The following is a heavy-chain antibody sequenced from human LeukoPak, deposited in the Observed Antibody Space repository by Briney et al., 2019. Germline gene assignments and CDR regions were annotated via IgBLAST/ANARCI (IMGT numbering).Heavy chain of an antibody. Sequence: GGSLRLSCAASGFTFSSYAMSWVRQAPGKGLEWVSAFSGSGGSTSYADPVKGRFTISRDNSKNTLYLQMNSLRAEDTAVYYCAKAATTPIHYYYYYYMAVWGKGTTVTVSS. D-gene: IGHD6-25*01. CDR1: GFTFSSYA. CDR3: AKAATTPIHYYYYYYMAV. J-gene: IGHJ6*03. V-gene: IGHV3-23*01. CDR2: FSGSGGST.